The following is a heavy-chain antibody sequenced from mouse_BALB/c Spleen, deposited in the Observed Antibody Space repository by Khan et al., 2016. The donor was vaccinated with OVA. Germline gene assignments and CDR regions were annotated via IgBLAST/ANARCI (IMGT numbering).Heavy chain of an antibody. J-gene: IGHJ3*01. Sequence: VQLQESGTELVKPGASVKLSCKTSGYTFTSYWIQWVKQRPGQGLGWIGQIFPGTGTTYYNENFTGKATLTVNTSSSTAYMQLSSLTSEDSAVYFCARGYFGNYEFVYWGRGTLVTVSP. D-gene: IGHD2-1*01. CDR2: IFPGTGTT. CDR1: GYTFTSYW. CDR3: ARGYFGNYEFVY. V-gene: IGHV1S132*01.